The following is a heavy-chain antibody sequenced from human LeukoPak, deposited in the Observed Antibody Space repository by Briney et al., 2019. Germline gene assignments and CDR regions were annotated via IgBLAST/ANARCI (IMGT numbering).Heavy chain of an antibody. CDR2: IYYSGST. V-gene: IGHV4-61*08. CDR3: ALRRLTSSQIIEDNWFDP. D-gene: IGHD2/OR15-2a*01. J-gene: IGHJ5*02. CDR1: GGSVSSGGYS. Sequence: SETLSLTCTVSGGSVSSGGYSWNWIRQPPGETLEWIGYIYYSGSTNYNPSLKSRVTISVDTSKNQFSLKLTSVTAADTAVYYCALRRLTSSQIIEDNWFDPWGQGTLVTVSS.